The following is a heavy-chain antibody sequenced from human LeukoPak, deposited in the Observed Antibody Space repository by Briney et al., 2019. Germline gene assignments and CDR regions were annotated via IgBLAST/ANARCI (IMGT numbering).Heavy chain of an antibody. J-gene: IGHJ4*02. CDR1: GYTLTELS. D-gene: IGHD1-26*01. CDR2: FDPEDGET. CDR3: ATAGGIVGATTGNPFDY. V-gene: IGHV1-24*01. Sequence: AASVKVSCKVSGYTLTELSMHWVRQAPGKGLEWMGGFDPEDGETIYAQKFQGRVTMTEDTSTDTAYMELSSLRSEDTDVYYCATAGGIVGATTGNPFDYWGQGTLVTVSS.